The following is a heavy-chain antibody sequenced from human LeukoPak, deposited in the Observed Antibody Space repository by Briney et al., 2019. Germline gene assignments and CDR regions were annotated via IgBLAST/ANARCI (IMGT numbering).Heavy chain of an antibody. Sequence: SVKVSCKASGGTFSSYAISWVRQAPGQGLEWMGRIIPILGIANYAQKFQGRVTITADKSTSTAYMELSSLRPEDTAVYYCASHPSTVTMVRGDFDYWGQGTLVTVSS. CDR3: ASHPSTVTMVRGDFDY. CDR1: GGTFSSYA. CDR2: IIPILGIA. D-gene: IGHD3-10*01. V-gene: IGHV1-69*04. J-gene: IGHJ4*02.